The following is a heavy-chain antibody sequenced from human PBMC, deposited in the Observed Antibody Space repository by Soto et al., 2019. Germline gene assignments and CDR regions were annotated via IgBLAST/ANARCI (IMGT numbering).Heavy chain of an antibody. CDR1: GGSISSSSYY. D-gene: IGHD4-4*01. Sequence: SETLSLTCTVSGGSISSSSYYWGWIRQPPGKGLEWIGSIYYSGSTYYNPSLKSRVTISVDTSKNQFSLKLSSVTAADTAVYYCARLYSNYVRDNWFDPWGQGTLVTVSS. J-gene: IGHJ5*02. CDR2: IYYSGST. V-gene: IGHV4-39*01. CDR3: ARLYSNYVRDNWFDP.